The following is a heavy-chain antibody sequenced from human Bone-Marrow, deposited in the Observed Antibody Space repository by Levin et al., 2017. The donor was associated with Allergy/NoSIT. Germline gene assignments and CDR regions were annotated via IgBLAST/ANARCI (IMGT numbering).Heavy chain of an antibody. CDR3: ARERREGYYYSVFLGDVFLWFDP. D-gene: IGHD3-22*01. CDR2: IIPILGIA. V-gene: IGHV1-69*04. Sequence: KISCKASGGTFSSYTISWVRQAPGQGLEWMGRIIPILGIANYAQKFQGRVTITADKSTSTAYMELSSLRSEDTAVYYCARERREGYYYSVFLGDVFLWFDPWGQGTLVTVSS. J-gene: IGHJ5*02. CDR1: GGTFSSYT.